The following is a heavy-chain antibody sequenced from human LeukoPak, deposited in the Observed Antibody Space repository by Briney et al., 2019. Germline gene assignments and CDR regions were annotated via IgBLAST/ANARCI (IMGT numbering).Heavy chain of an antibody. CDR1: GGSISSGSYY. D-gene: IGHD3-10*01. V-gene: IGHV4-61*02. J-gene: IGHJ6*03. Sequence: SETLSLTXTVSGGSISSGSYYWTWIRQPAGKGLEWVGRFFSSGDTNYNPSLKSRVTISLETSKNQFSLKLSSVTAADTAVYYCARDREHLGGTKTPRKVVYNYYYYMDVWGKGTTVTVSS. CDR3: ARDREHLGGTKTPRKVVYNYYYYMDV. CDR2: FFSSGDT.